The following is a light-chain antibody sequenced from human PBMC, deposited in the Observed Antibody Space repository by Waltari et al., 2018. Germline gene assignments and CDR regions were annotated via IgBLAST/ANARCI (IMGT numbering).Light chain of an antibody. J-gene: IGLJ3*02. V-gene: IGLV8-61*01. CDR1: SGPISTTSY. Sequence: QTVVTQEPSLSVSPGGTVTLTCALSSGPISTTSYARWYQQSPGQPPRTLVYKGNSRSSGVPDRFSGSILGNTVFLTITGAQADDESDYYCLLYMGSGIWVFGGGTRLTVL. CDR3: LLYMGSGIWV. CDR2: KGN.